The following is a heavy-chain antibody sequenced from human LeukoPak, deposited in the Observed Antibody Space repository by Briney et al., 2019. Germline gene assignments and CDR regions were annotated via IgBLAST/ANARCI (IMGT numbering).Heavy chain of an antibody. CDR3: AREASGSYLFDY. D-gene: IGHD3-10*01. Sequence: PQTPCLTCTVSGGSISSGGYYWSWIRQHPGKGLEWIGYIYYTRSTYYTPSLKSRVTISVDTSKNQFSLTLSSVTAADTAVYYCAREASGSYLFDYWGQGTLVTVS. CDR1: GGSISSGGYY. CDR2: IYYTRST. J-gene: IGHJ4*02. V-gene: IGHV4-31*03.